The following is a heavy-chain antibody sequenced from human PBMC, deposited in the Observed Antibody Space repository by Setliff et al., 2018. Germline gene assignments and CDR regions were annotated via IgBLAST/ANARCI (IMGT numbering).Heavy chain of an antibody. Sequence: SGPTLVNPTQTLTLTCTFSGFSLNTSGMRVSWIRQPPGKALEWLARIDWDDDKFYSTSLKTRLTISKDTSKKQVVLTMTNMDPVDTATYYCARISASSSHFDYWGPGTLVTVYS. D-gene: IGHD6-13*01. CDR2: IDWDDDK. CDR1: GFSLNTSGMR. V-gene: IGHV2-70*04. J-gene: IGHJ4*02. CDR3: ARISASSSHFDY.